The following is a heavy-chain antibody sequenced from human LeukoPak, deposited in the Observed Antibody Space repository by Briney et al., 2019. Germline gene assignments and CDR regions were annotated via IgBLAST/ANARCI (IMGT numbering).Heavy chain of an antibody. D-gene: IGHD6-13*01. CDR2: IYSTGST. Sequence: SETLSLTCTVSGGSISSYYWSWIRQPAGKGLEWIGRIYSTGSTNYNPSLKSRVTMSVDTSKNQFSLWLRSVTAADTAVYYCARQIASAGTAGFDFWGQGALVTVSS. CDR3: ARQIASAGTAGFDF. J-gene: IGHJ4*02. CDR1: GGSISSYY. V-gene: IGHV4-4*07.